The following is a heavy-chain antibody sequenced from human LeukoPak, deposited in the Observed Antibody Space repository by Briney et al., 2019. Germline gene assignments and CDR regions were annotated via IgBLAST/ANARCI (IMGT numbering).Heavy chain of an antibody. CDR2: IRYDGSNK. D-gene: IGHD3-10*01. J-gene: IGHJ3*02. V-gene: IGHV3-30*02. Sequence: AGGSLRLSCAASGFTFSSYGMHWVRQAPGKGLEWVAFIRYDGSNKYYADSVKGRFTISRDNSKNTLYLQMNSLRAEDTAVYYCAKDSTGGYYGSGAFDIWGQGTMVTVSS. CDR1: GFTFSSYG. CDR3: AKDSTGGYYGSGAFDI.